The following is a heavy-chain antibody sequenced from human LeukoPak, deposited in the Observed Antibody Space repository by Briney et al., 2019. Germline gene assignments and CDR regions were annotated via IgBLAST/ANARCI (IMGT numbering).Heavy chain of an antibody. D-gene: IGHD6-19*01. CDR1: GGSLSSYY. Sequence: SETLSLTCTVSGGSLSSYYWSWIRQPPGKGLEWIGYIYYSGSTNYNPSLKSRVTISVDTSKNQFSLKLSSVTAADTAVYYCAGGYSSGWYVNWFDPWGQGTLVTVSS. V-gene: IGHV4-59*01. J-gene: IGHJ5*02. CDR2: IYYSGST. CDR3: AGGYSSGWYVNWFDP.